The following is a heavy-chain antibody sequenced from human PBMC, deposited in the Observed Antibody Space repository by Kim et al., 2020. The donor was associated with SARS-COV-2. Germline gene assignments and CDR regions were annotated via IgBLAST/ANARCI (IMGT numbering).Heavy chain of an antibody. D-gene: IGHD2-2*02. CDR1: GGSFSAY. CDR3: ARGGQYTTTFDS. Sequence: SDTLSLTCTVSGGSFSAYWSWIRQFPGKGLEWIGYVSPTGTTLYNPSVKSRLTISVDTSKNQFFLNLNSVTTADTAIYYCARGGQYTTTFDSWGQGTLVT. V-gene: IGHV4-59*01. CDR2: VSPTGTT. J-gene: IGHJ4*02.